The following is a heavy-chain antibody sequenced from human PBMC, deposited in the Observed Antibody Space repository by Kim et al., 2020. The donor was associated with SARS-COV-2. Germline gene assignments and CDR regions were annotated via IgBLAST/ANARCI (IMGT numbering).Heavy chain of an antibody. J-gene: IGHJ6*02. V-gene: IGHV3-9*01. CDR2: ISWNSGSI. CDR3: VKAAYYDYIWGSYRFEYYYYYGMDV. CDR1: GFTFDDYA. D-gene: IGHD3-16*02. Sequence: GGSLRLSCAASGFTFDDYAMHWVRQAPGKGLEWVSGISWNSGSIGYADSVKGRFTISRDNVKNSLYLQMNSLRAEDTALYYCVKAAYYDYIWGSYRFEYYYYYGMDVWGQGTTVTVSS.